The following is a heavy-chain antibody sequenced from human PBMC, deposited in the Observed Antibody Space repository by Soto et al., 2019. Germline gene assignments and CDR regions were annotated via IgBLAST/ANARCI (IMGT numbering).Heavy chain of an antibody. CDR1: GFTFTSYA. V-gene: IGHV3-23*01. CDR3: AKHDFWTLYNTGLDS. CDR2: ISGSGGDT. Sequence: EVHLLESGGGLVQPGGSVRLSCSASGFTFTSYAMSWVRQAPGKGLEWVSGISGSGGDTKSADSVKGRFTISRDNFKNMLYLQMNSLRAEDTAVYYCAKHDFWTLYNTGLDSWGQGTLVTVSS. J-gene: IGHJ4*02. D-gene: IGHD3-3*01.